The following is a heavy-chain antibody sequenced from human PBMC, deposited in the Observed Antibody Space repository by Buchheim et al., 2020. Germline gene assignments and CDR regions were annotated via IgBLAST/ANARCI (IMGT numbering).Heavy chain of an antibody. CDR2: ISSSSSTI. CDR1: GFTFSSYS. D-gene: IGHD3-22*01. V-gene: IGHV3-48*01. CDR3: AAYYYDSSGTQEFDY. J-gene: IGHJ4*02. Sequence: EVQLVESGGGLVQPGGSLRLSCAASGFTFSSYSMNWVRQAPGKGLEWVSYISSSSSTIYYADSVKGRFTISRDNAKNSLYLQMNSLRAEDTAVYHCAAYYYDSSGTQEFDYWGQGTL.